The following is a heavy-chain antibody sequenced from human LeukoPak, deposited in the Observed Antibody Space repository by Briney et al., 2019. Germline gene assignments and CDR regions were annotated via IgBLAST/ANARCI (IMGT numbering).Heavy chain of an antibody. J-gene: IGHJ3*02. V-gene: IGHV4-34*01. Sequence: PSETLSLTCAVHDDRGPFNGFYRSWVRQPPGKGLEWIGEINHSGSTKYNPSLKSRVTISADMSKKQFSLKVTSVTAADTAVYYCARHRALYSSSPWDAFDIWGQGTMVTVSS. CDR1: DDRGPFNGFY. CDR3: ARHRALYSSSPWDAFDI. CDR2: INHSGST. D-gene: IGHD6-13*01.